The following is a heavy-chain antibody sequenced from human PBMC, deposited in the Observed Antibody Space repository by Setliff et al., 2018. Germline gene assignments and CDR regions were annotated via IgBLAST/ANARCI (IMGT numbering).Heavy chain of an antibody. CDR2: IIPIFGTA. D-gene: IGHD1-26*01. J-gene: IGHJ4*02. CDR1: GGTFSSYA. CDR3: AIPSSGNFYFDY. Sequence: ASVKVSCKASGGTFSSYAITWVRQAPGQGLEWMGGIIPIFGTAKYAQKFQGRVTITADQSTRTAYMELSSLRSEDTAVYYRAIPSSGNFYFDYWGQGTLVTVSS. V-gene: IGHV1-69*13.